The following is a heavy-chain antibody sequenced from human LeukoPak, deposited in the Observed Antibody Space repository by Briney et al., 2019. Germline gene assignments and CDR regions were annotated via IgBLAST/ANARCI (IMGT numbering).Heavy chain of an antibody. CDR3: AREGRFCSSTSCHDLYGMDV. Sequence: ASVKVSCKASGYTFTCYYMHWVRQAPGQGLEWMGRINPNSGGTNYAQKFQGRVTMTRDTSISTAYMELSRLRSDDTAVYYCAREGRFCSSTSCHDLYGMDVWGQGTTVTVSS. J-gene: IGHJ6*02. CDR2: INPNSGGT. D-gene: IGHD2-2*01. CDR1: GYTFTCYY. V-gene: IGHV1-2*06.